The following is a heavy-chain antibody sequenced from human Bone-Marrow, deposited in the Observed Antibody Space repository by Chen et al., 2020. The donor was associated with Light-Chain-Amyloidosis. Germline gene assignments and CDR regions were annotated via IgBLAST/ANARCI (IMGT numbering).Heavy chain of an antibody. CDR3: AKVWYASGTYFED. CDR1: GFTFNTYA. V-gene: IGHV3-23*01. J-gene: IGHJ4*02. CDR2: ISSGGGST. Sequence: LESGGGLIQPGGSLRLSCAASGFTFNTYALSWVRQAPGKGLEWVSAISSGGGSTYYADSVNGRFTISRDNSRNTLYLQMNSLRVEDTAVYYCAKVWYASGTYFEDCGQGTLVTVSS. D-gene: IGHD1-26*01.